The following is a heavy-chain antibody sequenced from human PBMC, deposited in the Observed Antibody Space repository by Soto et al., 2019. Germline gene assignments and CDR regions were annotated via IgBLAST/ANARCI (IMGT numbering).Heavy chain of an antibody. CDR2: LHHDGTT. J-gene: IGHJ6*02. CDR3: ATQTISYTWGV. V-gene: IGHV4-4*02. Sequence: QVQLQESGPGLVKPSETLFLTCAVSGGPITTTTWWAWVRLPPGKGLEWIGELHHDGTTNYNPSLESRITMSLDKSNNHFSLKLTSVTAADTAIYYCATQTISYTWGVWGRGTTVTVSS. CDR1: GGPITTTTW. D-gene: IGHD3-16*01.